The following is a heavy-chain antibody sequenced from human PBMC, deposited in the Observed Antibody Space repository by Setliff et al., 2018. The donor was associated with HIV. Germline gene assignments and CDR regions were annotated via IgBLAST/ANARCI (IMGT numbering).Heavy chain of an antibody. CDR2: INHSGST. D-gene: IGHD3-22*01. V-gene: IGHV4-34*01. Sequence: KSSETLSLTCAVYGGSFSGYYWSWIRQPPGKGLEWIGEINHSGSTNYNPSLKRRVTISVDTSKNQVSLRLSPVTAADTAVYSCARGHLHDTSGYYLRGFDIWGQGTMVTVSS. CDR1: GGSFSGYY. J-gene: IGHJ3*02. CDR3: ARGHLHDTSGYYLRGFDI.